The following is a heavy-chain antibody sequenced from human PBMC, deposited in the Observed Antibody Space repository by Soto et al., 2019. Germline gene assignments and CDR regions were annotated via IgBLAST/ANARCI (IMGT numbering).Heavy chain of an antibody. CDR3: ARGEAQWQVTGDYYFGMDV. J-gene: IGHJ6*02. CDR2: ISSSGSTI. V-gene: IGHV3-11*01. Sequence: QVQLVESGGGLVKPGGSLRLSCAASGFTFSDYYMTWIRQAPGKGLEWVSYISSSGSTIYYTDSVKGRFTISRDNAKNSLYLQMNSLRAEDTALYYCARGEAQWQVTGDYYFGMDVWGQGTTVTVSS. D-gene: IGHD6-19*01. CDR1: GFTFSDYY.